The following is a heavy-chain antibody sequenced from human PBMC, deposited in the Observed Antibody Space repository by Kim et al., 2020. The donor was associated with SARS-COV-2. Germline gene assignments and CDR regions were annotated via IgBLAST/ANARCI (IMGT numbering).Heavy chain of an antibody. V-gene: IGHV3-43*02. CDR1: GFTFDDYA. D-gene: IGHD5-18*01. J-gene: IGHJ5*02. CDR2: ISGDGGST. Sequence: GGSLRLSCAASGFTFDDYAMHWVRQAPGKGLEWVSLISGDGGSTYYADSVKGRFNISRDNSKNSLYLQMNSLRTEDTALYYCAKVRGAMVNGWFDPWGQGTLVTVSS. CDR3: AKVRGAMVNGWFDP.